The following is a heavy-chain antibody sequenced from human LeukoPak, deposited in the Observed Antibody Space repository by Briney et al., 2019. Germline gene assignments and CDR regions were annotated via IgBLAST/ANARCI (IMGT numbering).Heavy chain of an antibody. V-gene: IGHV3-21*01. CDR3: ARVSTLGIAAAGTFWFDP. Sequence: TGGSLRLSCAASGFTFSSYSMNWVRQAPGKGLEWVSSISSSSSYIYYADSVKGRFTISRDNAKNSLYLQMNSLRAEDTAVYYCARVSTLGIAAAGTFWFDPWGQGTLVTVSS. CDR1: GFTFSSYS. J-gene: IGHJ5*02. CDR2: ISSSSSYI. D-gene: IGHD6-13*01.